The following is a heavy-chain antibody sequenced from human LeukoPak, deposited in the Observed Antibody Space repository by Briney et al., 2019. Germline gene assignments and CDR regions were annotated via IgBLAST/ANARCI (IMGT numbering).Heavy chain of an antibody. Sequence: PSQTLSLTCAISGESVSSINVAWSWIRQSPSRGLEWLGRTYYRSKWYYDYADSMRGRINISPDTSQNLFSLQLTSVTPDDTAVYYCARDEGNTGWYTFDYWGQGTLVTVSS. CDR3: ARDEGNTGWYTFDY. V-gene: IGHV6-1*01. D-gene: IGHD6-19*01. CDR1: GESVSSINVA. CDR2: TYYRSKWYY. J-gene: IGHJ4*02.